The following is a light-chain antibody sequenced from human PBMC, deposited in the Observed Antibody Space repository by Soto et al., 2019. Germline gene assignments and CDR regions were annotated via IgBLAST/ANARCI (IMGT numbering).Light chain of an antibody. J-gene: IGLJ3*02. Sequence: QSVLTQPPSASGTPGQRVTISCSGSRSNIGSNSVNWYQQLPGTAPKLLMYSNNQRPSGVPDRFSGSKSGTSASLAISGLQSEDEADYYCAAWADSLNGWVFGGGTKLTVL. CDR1: RSNIGSNS. CDR3: AAWADSLNGWV. V-gene: IGLV1-44*01. CDR2: SNN.